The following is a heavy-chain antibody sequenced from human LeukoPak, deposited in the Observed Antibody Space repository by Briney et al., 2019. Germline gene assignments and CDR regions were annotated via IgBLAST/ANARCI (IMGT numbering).Heavy chain of an antibody. Sequence: SDTLSLTCAVSGRSFSGYYWSWLRQPPGKGLEWIGEINHSGSTNYNPSLTSRVTISVDTSKNQFSVKLSSVTAADTAVYYCARGLLPLRAHNDYWGQGTLVTVSS. D-gene: IGHD2-15*01. CDR1: GRSFSGYY. J-gene: IGHJ4*02. CDR2: INHSGST. V-gene: IGHV4-34*01. CDR3: ARGLLPLRAHNDY.